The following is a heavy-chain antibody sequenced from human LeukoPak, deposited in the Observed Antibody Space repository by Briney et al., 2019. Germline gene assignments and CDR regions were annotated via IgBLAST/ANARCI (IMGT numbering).Heavy chain of an antibody. CDR1: GFTFSSYS. V-gene: IGHV3-48*04. CDR3: ARGHLGIAAAGTQEYFDY. Sequence: GGSLRLSCAASGFTFSSYSMNWVRQAPGKGLEWVSYISSSSSTIYYADSVKGRFTISRDNAKNSLYLQMNSLRAEDTAVYYCARGHLGIAAAGTQEYFDYWGQGTLVIVSS. J-gene: IGHJ4*02. D-gene: IGHD6-13*01. CDR2: ISSSSSTI.